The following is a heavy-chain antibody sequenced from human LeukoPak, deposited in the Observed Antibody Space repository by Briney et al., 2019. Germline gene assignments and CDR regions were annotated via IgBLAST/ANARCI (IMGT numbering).Heavy chain of an antibody. CDR3: ARSATVTTNYFDY. Sequence: SGTLSLTCAVSGGSISSGDYYWSWIRQPPGKGLEWIGYIYYSGSTYYNPSLKSRVTVSVDTSKNQFSLKLSSVTAADTAVYYCARSATVTTNYFDYWGQGTLVTVSS. J-gene: IGHJ4*02. D-gene: IGHD4-11*01. CDR1: GGSISSGDYY. V-gene: IGHV4-30-4*01. CDR2: IYYSGST.